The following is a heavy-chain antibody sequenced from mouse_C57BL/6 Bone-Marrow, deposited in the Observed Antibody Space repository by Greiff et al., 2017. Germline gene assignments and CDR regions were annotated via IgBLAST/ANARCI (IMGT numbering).Heavy chain of an antibody. V-gene: IGHV1-39*01. CDR1: GYSFTDYN. CDR2: INPNYGTT. J-gene: IGHJ3*02. Sequence: VPLQQSGPELVKPGASVKISCKASGYSFTDYNMNWVKQSNGKSLEWIGVINPNYGTTSYNQKFKGKATLTVDQSSSTAYMQLNRLTSEDAAVYYCAISINTVVAPWGQGTLVTVSA. D-gene: IGHD1-1*01. CDR3: AISINTVVAP.